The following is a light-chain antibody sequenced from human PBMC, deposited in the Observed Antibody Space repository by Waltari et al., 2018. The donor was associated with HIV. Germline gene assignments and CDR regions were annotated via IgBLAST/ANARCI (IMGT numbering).Light chain of an antibody. Sequence: QSALTQPRSVSGSPGQSVTISCTGTSSGFGGYNYVSWYQQHPNKAPNLMIYVVTKRPSGVPDRFSGSKSGNTASLTISGLQADDESDYYCCAYAGSYTLFGGGTKVTVL. CDR1: SSGFGGYNY. J-gene: IGLJ3*02. CDR3: CAYAGSYTL. CDR2: VVT. V-gene: IGLV2-11*01.